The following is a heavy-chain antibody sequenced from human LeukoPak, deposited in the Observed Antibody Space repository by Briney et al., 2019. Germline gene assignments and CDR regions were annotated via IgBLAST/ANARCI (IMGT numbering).Heavy chain of an antibody. D-gene: IGHD6-19*01. J-gene: IGHJ5*02. CDR1: GYSISSGYY. CDR3: ARLDSSGWYPLAWFDP. Sequence: PSETLSLTCAVSGYSISSGYYWGWLRQPPGKGLEWIGSIYHSGSTYYNPSLKSRVTISVDTSKNQFSLKLSSVTAADTAVYYCARLDSSGWYPLAWFDPWGQETLVTVSS. CDR2: IYHSGST. V-gene: IGHV4-38-2*01.